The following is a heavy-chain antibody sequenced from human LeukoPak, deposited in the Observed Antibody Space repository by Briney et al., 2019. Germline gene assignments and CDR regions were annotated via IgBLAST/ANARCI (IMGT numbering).Heavy chain of an antibody. Sequence: PGGSLRLSCAASGFTFDIYDMSWVRQPPGKGLEWVSGINWNGGSTGYADSVKGRFTISRDNAKNSLYLQMNSLRAEDTALYHCARRCSGGSCYYAFDIWGQGTMVTVSS. J-gene: IGHJ3*02. CDR1: GFTFDIYD. CDR3: ARRCSGGSCYYAFDI. CDR2: INWNGGST. V-gene: IGHV3-20*01. D-gene: IGHD2-15*01.